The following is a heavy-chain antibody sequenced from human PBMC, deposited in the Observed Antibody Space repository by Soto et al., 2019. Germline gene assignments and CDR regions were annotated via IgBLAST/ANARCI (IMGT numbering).Heavy chain of an antibody. CDR1: GFTFSSSG. CDR2: IVVGSGNT. J-gene: IGHJ5*02. V-gene: IGHV1-58*02. Sequence: QIQLVQFGPEVKKPGTPVKVSCKASGFTFSSSGIHWVRQARGQRLEWIGWIVVGSGNTNYEQKFPERVTINQDVSRNTAYMELTSRRSADTAVYFFAAELAPTDVDNWFEPWGQGTLVTVSS. CDR3: AAELAPTDVDNWFEP.